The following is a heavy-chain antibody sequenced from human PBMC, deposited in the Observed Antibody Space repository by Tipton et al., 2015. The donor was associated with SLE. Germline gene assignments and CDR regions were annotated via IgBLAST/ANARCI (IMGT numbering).Heavy chain of an antibody. CDR2: IYTSGST. CDR3: ARSGGGVPAAGQNYYYYYMDV. Sequence: LRLSCAVYGGSFSGYYWSWIRQPAGKGLEWIGRIYTSGSTNYNPSLKSRVTMSVDTSKNQFSLKLSSVTAADTAVYYCARSGGGVPAAGQNYYYYYMDVWGKGTTVTVSS. CDR1: GGSFSGYY. V-gene: IGHV4-59*10. D-gene: IGHD2-2*01. J-gene: IGHJ6*03.